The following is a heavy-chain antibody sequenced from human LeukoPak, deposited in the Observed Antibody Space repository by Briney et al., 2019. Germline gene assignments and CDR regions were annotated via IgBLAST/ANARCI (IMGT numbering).Heavy chain of an antibody. V-gene: IGHV1-2*02. CDR3: ARADDVHYYDSSGYYSGNDY. CDR2: INPNSGGT. Sequence: AAVRVSYKASGYTFTGYYMHWVRQAPGQGLEWMGWINPNSGGTNYAQKFQGRVTMTRDTSISTAYMELSRLRSDDTAVYYCARADDVHYYDSSGYYSGNDYWGQGTLVTVSS. D-gene: IGHD3-22*01. J-gene: IGHJ4*02. CDR1: GYTFTGYY.